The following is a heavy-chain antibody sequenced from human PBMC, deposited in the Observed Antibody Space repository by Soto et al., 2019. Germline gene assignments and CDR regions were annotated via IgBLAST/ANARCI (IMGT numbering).Heavy chain of an antibody. D-gene: IGHD4-17*01. J-gene: IGHJ3*02. Sequence: GGSLRLSCAASGFTFSSYAMSWVRQAPGKGLEWVSAISGSGGSTYYADSVKGRFTISRDNSKNTLYLQMNSLRAEDTAVYYCAKFPDDYGDYVGAFDIWGQGTMVTVSS. V-gene: IGHV3-23*01. CDR1: GFTFSSYA. CDR2: ISGSGGST. CDR3: AKFPDDYGDYVGAFDI.